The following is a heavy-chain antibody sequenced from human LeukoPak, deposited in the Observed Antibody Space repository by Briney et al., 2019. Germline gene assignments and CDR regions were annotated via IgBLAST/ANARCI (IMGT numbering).Heavy chain of an antibody. CDR1: GFTFSSYA. CDR2: TSYDGRNK. Sequence: GGSLRLSCAASGFTFSSYAMHWVRQAPGKGLEWVAVTSYDGRNKYYADSVKGRFTISRDDSKNTLYLQMNSLRTEDTAVYYCARQEILPQLWLGYFDYWGQGTLVTVSS. J-gene: IGHJ4*02. V-gene: IGHV3-30*04. D-gene: IGHD5-18*01. CDR3: ARQEILPQLWLGYFDY.